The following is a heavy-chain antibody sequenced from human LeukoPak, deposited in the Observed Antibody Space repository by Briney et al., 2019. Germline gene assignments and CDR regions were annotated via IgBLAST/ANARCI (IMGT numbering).Heavy chain of an antibody. D-gene: IGHD3-22*01. CDR2: FDPEDGET. Sequence: GASVTDSFLVPVYTHTELSRHWVRQTPGKGLEWMGGFDPEDGETIYAQKFQGRVTMTEDTSTDTAYMELSSLRSEDTAVYYCATTALDSSGYDFEDAGDIWGQGTIVTVSS. CDR3: ATTALDSSGYDFEDAGDI. J-gene: IGHJ3*02. V-gene: IGHV1-24*01. CDR1: VYTHTELS.